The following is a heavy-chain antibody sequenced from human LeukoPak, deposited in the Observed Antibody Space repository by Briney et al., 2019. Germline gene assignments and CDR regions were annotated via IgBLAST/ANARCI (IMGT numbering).Heavy chain of an antibody. V-gene: IGHV3-23*01. Sequence: QAGESLKISCAASGFTFSSFAMTWVRQAPGKGLEWVSTITGSDDKTYYGDSVKGRFTISRDYSKNTLRLQMNSLRAEDTAVYYCARSGWPYYFDHWGQGTLVTVPS. CDR3: ARSGWPYYFDH. D-gene: IGHD3-22*01. CDR2: ITGSDDKT. CDR1: GFTFSSFA. J-gene: IGHJ4*02.